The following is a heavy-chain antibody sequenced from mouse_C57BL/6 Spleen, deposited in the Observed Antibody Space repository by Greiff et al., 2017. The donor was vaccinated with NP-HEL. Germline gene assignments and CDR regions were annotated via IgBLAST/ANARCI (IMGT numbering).Heavy chain of an antibody. Sequence: EVMLVESGGGLVKPGGSLKLSCAASGFTFSSYAMSWVRQTPEKRLEWVATISDGGSYTYYPDNVKGRFTISRDNATNNLYLQMSHLKSEDTAMYYCATIYDYREFAYWGQGTLVTVSA. CDR3: ATIYDYREFAY. J-gene: IGHJ3*01. D-gene: IGHD2-4*01. V-gene: IGHV5-4*03. CDR2: ISDGGSYT. CDR1: GFTFSSYA.